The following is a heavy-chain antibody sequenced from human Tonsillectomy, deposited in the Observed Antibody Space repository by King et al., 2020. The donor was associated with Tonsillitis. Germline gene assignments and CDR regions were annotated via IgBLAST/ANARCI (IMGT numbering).Heavy chain of an antibody. CDR2: ISNTGRT. CDR3: ARDNWACTGGSCYRYFDY. V-gene: IGHV4-61*03. Sequence: VQLQESGPGLVKPSETLSLTCTVSGGSVTIGSFYWSWIRQPPGKGLEWIGCISNTGRTTYNPSLKSRVNISADTSKNPFSLRLSPVTAADTAVYYCARDNWACTGGSCYRYFDYWGQGTLVTVSS. D-gene: IGHD2-15*01. CDR1: GGSVTIGSFY. J-gene: IGHJ4*02.